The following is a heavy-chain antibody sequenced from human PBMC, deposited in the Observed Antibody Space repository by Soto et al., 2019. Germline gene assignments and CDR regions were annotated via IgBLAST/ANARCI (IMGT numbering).Heavy chain of an antibody. CDR3: ATAGNYRFDN. D-gene: IGHD1-1*01. CDR2: ISRDGTTT. V-gene: IGHV3-74*01. J-gene: IGHJ4*02. CDR1: GLPFSSFW. Sequence: PGGSLRLSCAASGLPFSSFWMHWVRQAPGKGLVWVARISRDGTTTTYADSVKGRFTISRDNAKNTLYLQMNILRVEDTAVYFCATAGNYRFDNWGLGTLVTVSS.